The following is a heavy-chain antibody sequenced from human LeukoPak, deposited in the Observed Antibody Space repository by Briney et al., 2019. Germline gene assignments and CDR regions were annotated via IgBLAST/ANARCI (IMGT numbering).Heavy chain of an antibody. CDR3: ARDLRVLVVPAAAPIDY. D-gene: IGHD2-2*01. CDR2: ISAYNGNT. V-gene: IGHV1-18*01. Sequence: GASVKVSCRASGYTFTSYGISWVRQAPGQGLEWMGWISAYNGNTNYAQKLQGRVTMTTDTSTSTAYMELRSLRSDDTAVYYCARDLRVLVVPAAAPIDYWGQGTLVTVSS. J-gene: IGHJ4*02. CDR1: GYTFTSYG.